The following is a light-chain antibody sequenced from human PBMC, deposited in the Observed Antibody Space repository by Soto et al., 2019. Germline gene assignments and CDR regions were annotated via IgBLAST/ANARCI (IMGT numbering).Light chain of an antibody. Sequence: QSVLTQPPSASGSPGQSGTISCTGTSSDVGGYNYVSWYQQHPGNAPKLMIYEVSKRPSGVPDRFSGSKSGNTASLTVSGLQAEDEADYYCSSYAGSNNYVVFGGGTKLTVL. CDR2: EVS. CDR3: SSYAGSNNYVV. CDR1: SSDVGGYNY. V-gene: IGLV2-8*01. J-gene: IGLJ2*01.